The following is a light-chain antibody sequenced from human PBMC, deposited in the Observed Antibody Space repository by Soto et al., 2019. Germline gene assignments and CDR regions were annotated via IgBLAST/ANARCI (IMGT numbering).Light chain of an antibody. Sequence: QSALTQPASVSGSPGQSIAISCTGTSSDVGAFNYVSWYQQHPGKAPKFMIFDVSSRPSGVSDRFSGSKSGNTASLTISGLQTEDEADYYCASYTTSSTYVFGTGTKLHVL. V-gene: IGLV2-14*03. CDR2: DVS. J-gene: IGLJ1*01. CDR1: SSDVGAFNY. CDR3: ASYTTSSTYV.